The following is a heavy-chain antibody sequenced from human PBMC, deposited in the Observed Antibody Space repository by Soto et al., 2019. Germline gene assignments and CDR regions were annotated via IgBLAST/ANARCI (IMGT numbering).Heavy chain of an antibody. CDR1: AFTVRSNY. Sequence: PGGSLRLSCAASAFTVRSNYMSWVRQAPGKGLEWVSAISSDGGTYYTDSVKGRFTISRDNSKNTLYLQMNSLTAEDTAVYYCARDVIAVAGSADHWGQGTLVTVSS. D-gene: IGHD6-19*01. CDR3: ARDVIAVAGSADH. CDR2: ISSDGGT. V-gene: IGHV3-53*01. J-gene: IGHJ4*02.